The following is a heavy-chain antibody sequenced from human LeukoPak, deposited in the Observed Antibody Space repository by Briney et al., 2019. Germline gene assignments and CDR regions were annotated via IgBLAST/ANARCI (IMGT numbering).Heavy chain of an antibody. CDR2: ISGSGGST. Sequence: PGGSLRLSCAASGFTFSSYAMSWVRQAPGKGLEWVSAISGSGGSTYYADSVKGRFTVSRDNSKNTLYLQMNSLRAEDMAVYYCAKSPAPLHFWSGYGPSDYWGQGTLVTVSS. D-gene: IGHD3-3*02. V-gene: IGHV3-23*01. CDR3: AKSPAPLHFWSGYGPSDY. CDR1: GFTFSSYA. J-gene: IGHJ4*02.